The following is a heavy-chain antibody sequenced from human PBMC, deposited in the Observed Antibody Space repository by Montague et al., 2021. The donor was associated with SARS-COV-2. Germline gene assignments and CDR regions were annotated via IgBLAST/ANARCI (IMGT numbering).Heavy chain of an antibody. V-gene: IGHV2-5*02. D-gene: IGHD3-10*01. J-gene: IGHJ4*02. CDR1: GFSLSTSGVG. Sequence: PALVKPTQTLTLTCTFSGFSLSTSGVGVGWIRQPPGKALEWLALIYWDDDKRYSPSLKSRLTITKDTSKHQVVLTMTNMDPVDTATYYCAHRRPGSGSYYFDYWGQGTLVTVSS. CDR3: AHRRPGSGSYYFDY. CDR2: IYWDDDK.